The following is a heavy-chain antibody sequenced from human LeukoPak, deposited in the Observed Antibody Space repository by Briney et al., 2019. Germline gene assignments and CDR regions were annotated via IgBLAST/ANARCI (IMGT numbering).Heavy chain of an antibody. D-gene: IGHD6-6*01. Sequence: PSQTLSLTCAVYGGSFSGYYWSWIRHPPRKGLEWIGEINHSGSTNYNPSLKSRVTISVDTSKNQFSLKLSSVTAAATAVYYCERGLPADLVDYFDYWGQGTLVTVSS. J-gene: IGHJ4*02. CDR1: GGSFSGYY. CDR3: ERGLPADLVDYFDY. CDR2: INHSGST. V-gene: IGHV4-34*01.